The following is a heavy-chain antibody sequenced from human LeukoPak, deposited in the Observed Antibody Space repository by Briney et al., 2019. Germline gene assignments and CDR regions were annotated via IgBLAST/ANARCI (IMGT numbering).Heavy chain of an antibody. CDR2: TCYRSKWYN. D-gene: IGHD4-23*01. Sequence: SQTLSLTCVISGDSVSSNSATWNWIRQSPSRGLEWLGRTCYRSKWYNDYAVSVKSRMTINPNTSKNQFSLQLNSVTPEDTAVYYCARGGNAIFDYWGQGTLVTVSS. J-gene: IGHJ4*02. V-gene: IGHV6-1*01. CDR1: GDSVSSNSAT. CDR3: ARGGNAIFDY.